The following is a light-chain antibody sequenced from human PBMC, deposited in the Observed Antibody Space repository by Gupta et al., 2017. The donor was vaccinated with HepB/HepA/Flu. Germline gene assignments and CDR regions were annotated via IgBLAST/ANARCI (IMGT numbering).Light chain of an antibody. CDR3: NSRVSSGNHYV. J-gene: IGLJ1*01. CDR1: RLRSYS. V-gene: IGLV3-19*01. CDR2: GKN. Sequence: SELTQDPAVSVALGQTVRITCQGDRLRSYSVSWYQQKPGQVPRLVISGKNNRPSGIPDRFSGSSSGNTASLTISGAQAEDEADYYCNSRVSSGNHYVFGSGTKVTVL.